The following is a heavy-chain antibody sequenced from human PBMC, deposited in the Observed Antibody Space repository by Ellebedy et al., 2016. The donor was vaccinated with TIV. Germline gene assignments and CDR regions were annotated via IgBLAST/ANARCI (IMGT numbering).Heavy chain of an antibody. D-gene: IGHD1-7*01. CDR1: GYTLTDDY. CDR3: ARDSITRTTVAVNQNRYFDY. V-gene: IGHV1-2*02. CDR2: IDPRSGGT. Sequence: ASVKVSCKASGYTLTDDYVHWVRQAPGQRLEWMGCIDPRSGGTAYEQKFRGRVTMTSDSFLSTVYMQLTRLGSDETAVYYCARDSITRTTVAVNQNRYFDYWGQGTPVTVSS. J-gene: IGHJ4*02.